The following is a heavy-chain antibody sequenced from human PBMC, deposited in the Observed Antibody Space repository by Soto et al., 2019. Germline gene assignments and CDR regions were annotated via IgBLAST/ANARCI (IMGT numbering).Heavy chain of an antibody. V-gene: IGHV4-31*03. D-gene: IGHD3-3*01. CDR3: ARATQGEGYDFWSGYYSIPYYYYYYMDV. Sequence: SETLSLTCTVSGGSISSGGYYWSWIRQHPGKGLEWIGYIYYSGSTYYNPSLKSRVTISVDTSKNQFSLKLSSVTAADTAVYYCARATQGEGYDFWSGYYSIPYYYYYYMDVWGKGTTVTVSS. CDR1: GGSISSGGYY. CDR2: IYYSGST. J-gene: IGHJ6*03.